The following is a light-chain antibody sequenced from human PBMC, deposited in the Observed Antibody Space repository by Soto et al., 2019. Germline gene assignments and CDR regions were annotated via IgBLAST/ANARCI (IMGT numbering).Light chain of an antibody. J-gene: IGKJ2*01. CDR3: HQYNNWPPYT. CDR1: QSVNNN. V-gene: IGKV3-15*01. Sequence: EIVMTQSPATLSVSPGERATLSCRASQSVNNNLAWYQQKVGQAPRLLIHGASSRASGVPARFSGSGSGTEFTLTISRLQSEDFAVYYCHQYNNWPPYTFGQGTKLEIK. CDR2: GAS.